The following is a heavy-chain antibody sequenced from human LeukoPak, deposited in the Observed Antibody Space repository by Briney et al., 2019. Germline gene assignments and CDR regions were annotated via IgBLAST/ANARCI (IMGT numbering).Heavy chain of an antibody. J-gene: IGHJ4*02. CDR2: IYYSGST. CDR1: GGSISSSSYY. CDR3: ARVAGYFDY. Sequence: SETLSLTCTVSGGSISSSSYYWGWIRQPPGKGLEWIGSIYYSGSTCYNPSLKSRVTISVDTSKNQFSLKLSSVTAADTAVYYCARVAGYFDYWGQGTLVTVSS. D-gene: IGHD2-15*01. V-gene: IGHV4-39*07.